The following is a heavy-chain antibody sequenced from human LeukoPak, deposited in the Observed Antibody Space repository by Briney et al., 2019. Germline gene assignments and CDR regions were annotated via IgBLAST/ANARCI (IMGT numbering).Heavy chain of an antibody. V-gene: IGHV4-39*07. CDR1: GGSISTPDHY. Sequence: SGTLSLTCTVSGGSISTPDHYWGWIRQPPGKGLEWMGIIYHSGSTYYNPSLKSRVTISVDRSKNQFSLRLTSATAADTAVYYCARESESTIFGVVNRWFDPWGQGTLVTVSS. J-gene: IGHJ5*02. D-gene: IGHD3-3*01. CDR3: ARESESTIFGVVNRWFDP. CDR2: IYHSGST.